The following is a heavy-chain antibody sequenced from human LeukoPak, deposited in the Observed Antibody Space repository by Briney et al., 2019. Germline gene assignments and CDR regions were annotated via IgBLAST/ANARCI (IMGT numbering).Heavy chain of an antibody. J-gene: IGHJ4*02. CDR2: INTNTGNP. CDR3: ARAILLWFGELIDY. CDR1: GYTFTGYY. Sequence: RASVKVSCKASGYTFTGYYMHWVRQAPGQGLEWMGWINTNTGNPTYAQGFTGRFVFSLDTSVSTAYLQISSLKAEDTAVYYCARAILLWFGELIDYWGQGTLITVSS. V-gene: IGHV7-4-1*02. D-gene: IGHD3-10*01.